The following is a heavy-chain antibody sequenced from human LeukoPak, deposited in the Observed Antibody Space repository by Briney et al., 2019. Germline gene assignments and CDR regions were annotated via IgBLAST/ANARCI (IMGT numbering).Heavy chain of an antibody. CDR3: ARDRRYCSSTSCEHAFDI. V-gene: IGHV4-30-4*08. D-gene: IGHD2-2*01. CDR1: GGSFSGYY. CDR2: IYYSGST. J-gene: IGHJ3*02. Sequence: SETLSLTCAVYGGSFSGYYWSWIRQPPGKGLEWIGYIYYSGSTYYNPSLKSRVTISVDTSKNQFSLKLSSVTAADTAVYYCARDRRYCSSTSCEHAFDIWGQGTMVTVSS.